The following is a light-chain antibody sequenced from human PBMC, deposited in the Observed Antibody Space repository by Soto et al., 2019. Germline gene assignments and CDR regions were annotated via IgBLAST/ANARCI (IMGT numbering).Light chain of an antibody. CDR1: SSDVGGYNY. V-gene: IGLV2-14*01. Sequence: QSVLTQPASVSGSPGQSITISCTGTSSDVGGYNYVSWYQQHPGKAPKLMIYDVSNRPSGVSNRFSDSKSGNTASLTISGLQAEDEADYYCSSYTSSSTVVFAGGTKVTVL. CDR3: SSYTSSSTVV. CDR2: DVS. J-gene: IGLJ2*01.